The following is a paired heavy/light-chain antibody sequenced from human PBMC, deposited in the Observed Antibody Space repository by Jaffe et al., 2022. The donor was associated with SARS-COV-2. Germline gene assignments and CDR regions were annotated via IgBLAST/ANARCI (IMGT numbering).Light chain of an antibody. V-gene: IGLV1-47*01. CDR2: RNN. J-gene: IGLJ3*02. CDR3: AAWDDSLSGFSWV. Sequence: QSVLTQPPSASGTPGQRVTISCSGSSSNIGSNYVYWYQQLPGTAPKLLIYRNNQRPSGVPDRFSGSKSGTSASLAISGLRSEDEADYYCAAWDDSLSGFSWVFGGGTKLTVL. CDR1: SSNIGSNY.
Heavy chain of an antibody. V-gene: IGHV1-69*01. J-gene: IGHJ6*02. CDR1: GGTFSSYA. CDR2: IIPIFGTA. CDR3: ARDDGDIVVVPAGYYYGMDV. D-gene: IGHD2-2*01. Sequence: QVQLVQSGAEVKKPGSSVKVSCKASGGTFSSYAISWVRQAPGQGLEWMGGIIPIFGTANYAQKFQGRVTITADESTSTAYMELSSLRSEDTAVYYCARDDGDIVVVPAGYYYGMDVWGQGTTVTVSS.